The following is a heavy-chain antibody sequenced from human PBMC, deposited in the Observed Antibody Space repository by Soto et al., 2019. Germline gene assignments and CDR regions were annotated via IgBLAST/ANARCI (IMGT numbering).Heavy chain of an antibody. Sequence: QIELQESGPGLVKPSQTLSLTCFVSGYFIGAGGYYWSWIRHHPGKGLEWIGSFYSSGSIIYNPPLRSRVSISGDMSTNQFSMSLTSVTAADTARYYCARMYSSGSGWFHPWGQGTLVTVSS. CDR1: GYFIGAGGYY. CDR3: ARMYSSGSGWFHP. V-gene: IGHV4-31*03. J-gene: IGHJ5*02. CDR2: FYSSGSI. D-gene: IGHD6-19*01.